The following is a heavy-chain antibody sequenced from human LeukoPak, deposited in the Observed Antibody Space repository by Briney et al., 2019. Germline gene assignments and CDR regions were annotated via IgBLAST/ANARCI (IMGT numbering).Heavy chain of an antibody. CDR1: GYTFTSYD. CDR3: ARARITMVRGVKNAFDI. V-gene: IGHV1-8*01. J-gene: IGHJ3*02. Sequence: ASVKVSCKASGYTFTSYDINWVRQATGQGLEWMGWMNPNSGNTGYAQKFQGRVTTTRNTSISTAYMELSSLRSEDTAVYYCARARITMVRGVKNAFDIWGQGTMVTVSS. D-gene: IGHD3-10*01. CDR2: MNPNSGNT.